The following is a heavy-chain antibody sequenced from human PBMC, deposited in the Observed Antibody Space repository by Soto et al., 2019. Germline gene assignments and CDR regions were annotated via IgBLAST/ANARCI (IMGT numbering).Heavy chain of an antibody. CDR2: INAGNGNT. CDR3: AGAVAVPADFDY. V-gene: IGHV1-3*05. CDR1: GYTFTAYA. J-gene: IGHJ4*02. Sequence: QVQLVQSGAEEKKPGASVKVSCKASGYTFTAYAMHWVRQAPGQRLEWMGWINAGNGNTKYSQKFQGRVTITRDTSASTGYMELSSLRSEDTAVYYCAGAVAVPADFDYWGQGTLVTVSS. D-gene: IGHD6-19*01.